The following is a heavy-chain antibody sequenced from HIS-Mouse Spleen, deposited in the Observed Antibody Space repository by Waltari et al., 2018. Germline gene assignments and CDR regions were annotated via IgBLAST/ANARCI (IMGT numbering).Heavy chain of an antibody. D-gene: IGHD3-10*01. CDR1: GGSFSGYY. CDR3: ARASDYYYGSGSQYPRPPVDY. CDR2: INHSGST. V-gene: IGHV4-34*01. J-gene: IGHJ4*02. Sequence: QVQLQQWGAGLLKPSETLSLTCAVYGGSFSGYYWSWIRQPPGKVLEWIGEINHSGSTNYNPSLKSRVTISVDTSKNQFSLKLSSVTAADTAVYYCARASDYYYGSGSQYPRPPVDYWGQGTLVTVSS.